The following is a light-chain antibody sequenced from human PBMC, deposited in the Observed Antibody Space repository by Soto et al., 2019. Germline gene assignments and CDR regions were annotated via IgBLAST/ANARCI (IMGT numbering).Light chain of an antibody. J-gene: IGLJ2*01. CDR1: SSNIGAGYD. CDR2: GNS. Sequence: QSVLTQPPSVSGAPGQRVTISCTGSSSNIGAGYDVYWYQQLPGTAPKLLIYGNSNRPSGVPDRFSGSKSGTSASLAITGLQAEDEADYYCHSYDSSLSGLVFGGGTKVTVL. V-gene: IGLV1-40*01. CDR3: HSYDSSLSGLV.